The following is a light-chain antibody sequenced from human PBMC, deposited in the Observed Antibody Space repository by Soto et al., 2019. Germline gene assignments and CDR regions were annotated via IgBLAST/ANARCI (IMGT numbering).Light chain of an antibody. V-gene: IGLV2-14*03. CDR2: DVS. CDR1: SSDVGGYNY. CDR3: RSYTSSGKYV. J-gene: IGLJ1*01. Sequence: QSALTQPASVSGSPGQSIAISCTGTSSDVGGYNYVSWYQHHPGNAPKLMIYDVSNRPSGVSDRFSGCKSGNTASLSISGLQADDEADYYCRSYTSSGKYVFGTGTELTVL.